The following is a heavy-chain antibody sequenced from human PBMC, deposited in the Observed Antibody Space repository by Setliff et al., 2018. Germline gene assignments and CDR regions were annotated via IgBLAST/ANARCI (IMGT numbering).Heavy chain of an antibody. Sequence: PSETLSLTCTVSGGSISSGSYYWSWIRQPAGKGLEWIGRIYTSGSTNYNPSLKSRVTISVDTSKNQFSLKLSSVTAADTAVYYCARVDDGGYPDYWGQGTLVTVSS. V-gene: IGHV4-61*02. CDR2: IYTSGST. J-gene: IGHJ4*02. D-gene: IGHD5-18*01. CDR1: GGSISSGSYY. CDR3: ARVDDGGYPDY.